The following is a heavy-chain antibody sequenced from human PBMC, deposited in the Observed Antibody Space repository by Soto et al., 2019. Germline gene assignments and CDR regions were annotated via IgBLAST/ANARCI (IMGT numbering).Heavy chain of an antibody. CDR3: ASPTVGGFDH. CDR1: GGSVTTGGYF. CDR2: MYYSGST. J-gene: IGHJ4*02. V-gene: IGHV4-31*03. Sequence: SETLSLTCTLSGGSVTTGGYFWSWIRQNPVKGLEWIGSMYYSGSTYYNPSLRGRLTFSVDASKNHFSLNLTSATAADTALYHCASPTVGGFDHWGPGTQVTVSS. D-gene: IGHD3-16*01.